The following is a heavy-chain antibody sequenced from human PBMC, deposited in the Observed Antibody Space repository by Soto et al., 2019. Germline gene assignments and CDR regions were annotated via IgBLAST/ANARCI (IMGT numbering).Heavy chain of an antibody. CDR1: GFTFSSYG. CDR2: IWYDGSNK. D-gene: IGHD7-27*01. CDR3: ARGLGPYYYYYMDV. V-gene: IGHV3-33*01. J-gene: IGHJ6*03. Sequence: QVQLVESGGGVVQPGRSLRLSCAASGFTFSSYGMHWVRQAPGKGLEWVAVIWYDGSNKYYADSVKGRFTISRDNSKNTLYLQMNSLRAEDTAVYYCARGLGPYYYYYMDVWGKGTTVTVSS.